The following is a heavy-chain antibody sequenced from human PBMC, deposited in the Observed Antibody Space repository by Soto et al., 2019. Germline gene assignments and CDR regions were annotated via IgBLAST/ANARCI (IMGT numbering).Heavy chain of an antibody. CDR2: INHSGST. J-gene: IGHJ6*02. CDR3: ARGTRLLHYYYYGMDV. CDR1: GGSFIGYY. V-gene: IGHV4-34*01. Sequence: SETVSLTCAVYGGSFIGYYWSWIRQPPGKGLEWIGEINHSGSTNYNPSLKSRVTISVDTSKNQFSLKLSSVTAADTAVYYCARGTRLLHYYYYGMDVWGQGTTVTVSS. D-gene: IGHD6-25*01.